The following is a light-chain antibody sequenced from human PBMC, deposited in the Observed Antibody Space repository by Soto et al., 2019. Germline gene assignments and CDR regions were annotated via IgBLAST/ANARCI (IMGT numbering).Light chain of an antibody. V-gene: IGKV1-33*01. CDR2: DAS. J-gene: IGKJ4*01. CDR1: QSVSGW. Sequence: DIQMTQSPSSLSASVGDTVTVTCRASQSVSGWLAWYRQKPGEAPKLLIYDASNLETGVPSRFSGSGSGTDFTFTISSLQPEDIATYYCQQYDNLPLTFGGGTKVDIK. CDR3: QQYDNLPLT.